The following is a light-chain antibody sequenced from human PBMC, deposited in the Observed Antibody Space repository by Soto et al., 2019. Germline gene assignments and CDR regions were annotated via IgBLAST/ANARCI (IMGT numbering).Light chain of an antibody. CDR2: EVT. Sequence: QSALTQPPSASGSPGQSVTISCTGTSSDVGGYKFVSWYQQHPGKAPKLMLYEVTKRPSGVPDRFSGSKSGNTASLTVSGLQADDEADYYCSSYAGSNILYVFGTGTKVTVL. CDR1: SSDVGGYKF. J-gene: IGLJ1*01. CDR3: SSYAGSNILYV. V-gene: IGLV2-8*01.